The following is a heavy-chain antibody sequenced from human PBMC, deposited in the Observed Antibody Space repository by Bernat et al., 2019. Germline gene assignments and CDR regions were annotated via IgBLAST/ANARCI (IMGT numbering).Heavy chain of an antibody. J-gene: IGHJ6*02. CDR3: ATTGPGYYYGMDV. D-gene: IGHD3-10*01. CDR2: IYYSGTT. V-gene: IGHV4-39*01. CDR1: GGSISTGNYY. Sequence: QLQESGPGLVKPSETLSLTCTVSGGSISTGNYYWGWIRQPPGKGLEWIGSIYYSGTTYHNPSLKIRVTISVDTTKNQFSLELTSVTAADTAVYYCATTGPGYYYGMDVWGPGTTVTVSS.